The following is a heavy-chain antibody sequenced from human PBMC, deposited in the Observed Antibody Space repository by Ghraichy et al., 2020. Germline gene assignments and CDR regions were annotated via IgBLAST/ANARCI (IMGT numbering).Heavy chain of an antibody. Sequence: SETLSLTCSVSGDSMSSGIYWSWVRQPAGQGLEWIGRIYVSGSTDYNASLKRRVTISLDTANNQFSLTLTSVTAADTAVYYCARADHAIDDAFVIWGQGTMVTVSS. D-gene: IGHD2-2*01. J-gene: IGHJ3*02. CDR2: IYVSGST. CDR1: GDSMSSGIY. CDR3: ARADHAIDDAFVI. V-gene: IGHV4-61*02.